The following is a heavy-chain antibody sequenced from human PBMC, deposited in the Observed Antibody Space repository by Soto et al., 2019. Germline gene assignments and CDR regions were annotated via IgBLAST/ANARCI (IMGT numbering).Heavy chain of an antibody. J-gene: IGHJ1*01. D-gene: IGHD1-20*01. CDR2: IGGSGDNI. V-gene: IGHV3-23*01. CDR3: SNDWGRKWNDEDFHH. CDR1: GFTFSNYA. Sequence: EVQLLESGGGLVRPGGSLRLSCAASGFTFSNYAMSWVRQAPGKGLEWVSDIGGSGDNIYYADSVKGRFTISRDNSKNTLYLQMNSLRAEDTAVYYCSNDWGRKWNDEDFHHWGQGTLVTVSS.